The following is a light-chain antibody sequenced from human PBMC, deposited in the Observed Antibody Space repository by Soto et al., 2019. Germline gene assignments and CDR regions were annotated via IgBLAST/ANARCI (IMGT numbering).Light chain of an antibody. Sequence: DIQTTQSPSTLSSSVGDTFTVTCRASQSVSGWLAWYQQKPGTAPKLLIYEASNLESGVPSRFSGSGSGTEFTLTISSLQPDDFATYYCQQYYSDWTFGQGTKVDI. V-gene: IGKV1-5*01. CDR1: QSVSGW. J-gene: IGKJ1*01. CDR3: QQYYSDWT. CDR2: EAS.